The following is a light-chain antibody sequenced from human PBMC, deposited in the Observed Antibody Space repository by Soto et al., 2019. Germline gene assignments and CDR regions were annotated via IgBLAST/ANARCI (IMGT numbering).Light chain of an antibody. J-gene: IGKJ2*01. Sequence: DIQLTQSPSPLSASVGDRVTITCRASQSIAFYVNWFQQKPGRAPRLLIYAASSLQSGVPSRFSGSGSGTDFTLTINSLQPEDSATYFCQQSSNSPMYTFGQGTK. CDR2: AAS. CDR1: QSIAFY. V-gene: IGKV1-39*01. CDR3: QQSSNSPMYT.